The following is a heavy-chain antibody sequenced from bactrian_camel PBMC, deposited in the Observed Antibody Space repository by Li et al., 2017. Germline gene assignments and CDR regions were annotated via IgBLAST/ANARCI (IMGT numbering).Heavy chain of an antibody. CDR2: ISSGGDVT. V-gene: IGHV3S25*01. CDR1: GFDFSTHW. J-gene: IGHJ4*01. Sequence: QLVESGGGLVQPGGSLTLSCVASGFDFSTHWMYWVRQAPGQEIEAVAYISSGGDVTYYPDSFRGRFTISRDNSKNMVYLQMNSLKPEDTAVYYCTRDPGGSGKGQGTQVTVS. D-gene: IGHD6*01.